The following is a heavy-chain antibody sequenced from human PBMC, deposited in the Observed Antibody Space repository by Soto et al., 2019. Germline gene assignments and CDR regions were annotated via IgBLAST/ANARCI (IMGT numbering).Heavy chain of an antibody. J-gene: IGHJ4*02. CDR2: IYYSGNT. CDR1: GGSINSGDYY. CDR3: ARWHYYGSGTPLDY. V-gene: IGHV4-31*03. Sequence: PSETLSLTCTVSGGSINSGDYYWSWIRQRPGKGLEWIGYIYYSGNTYYNPSLKSRVTISVDTSKNQFSLKLSSVTAADTAVYYCARWHYYGSGTPLDYWGQGTLVTVSS. D-gene: IGHD3-10*01.